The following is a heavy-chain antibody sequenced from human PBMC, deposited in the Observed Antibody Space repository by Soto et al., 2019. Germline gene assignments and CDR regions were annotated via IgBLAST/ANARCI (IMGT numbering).Heavy chain of an antibody. J-gene: IGHJ4*02. D-gene: IGHD6-13*01. V-gene: IGHV2-5*02. Sequence: QITLTESGPTLVKPTQTLTLTCTFSGFSFSTSAVGMGWIRQPPGKALEWLALIYWDDDKRYSPFLKSRLTITKDTTTTQVVLTMTNLDPVDTGTCYWAHLYWAASGTRYYFDYWGQGNLVTVSS. CDR2: IYWDDDK. CDR1: GFSFSTSAVG. CDR3: AHLYWAASGTRYYFDY.